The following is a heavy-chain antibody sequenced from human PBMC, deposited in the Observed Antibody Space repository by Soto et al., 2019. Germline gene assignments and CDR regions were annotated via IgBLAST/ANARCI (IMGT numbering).Heavy chain of an antibody. V-gene: IGHV4-59*01. CDR3: ARGYCSSTICYIWDNWFDP. J-gene: IGHJ5*02. CDR2: IYYSGRT. D-gene: IGHD2-2*02. Sequence: QVQLQESGPGLVKPSETLSLTCTVSGGSISSYYWSWIRQPPGKGLEWIGYIYYSGRTNYNPSLKSRVTISVDTSKNQFSLKLSSVTAADTAVYYCARGYCSSTICYIWDNWFDPGGQGTLVTVSS. CDR1: GGSISSYY.